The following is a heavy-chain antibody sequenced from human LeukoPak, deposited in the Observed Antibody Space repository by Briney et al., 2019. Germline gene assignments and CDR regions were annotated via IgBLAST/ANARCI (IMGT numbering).Heavy chain of an antibody. CDR3: ARDPPIYQGISTYYYGMDV. Sequence: GGSLRLSCAVSGFTVSSKSMGWVRQAPGKGLEWVSSISSSSCYIYYADSVKGRFTISRDNAKNSLYLQMNSLRAEDTAVYYCARDPPIYQGISTYYYGMDVWGQGTTVTVSS. D-gene: IGHD3-3*02. J-gene: IGHJ6*02. CDR2: ISSSSCYI. CDR1: GFTVSSKS. V-gene: IGHV3-21*01.